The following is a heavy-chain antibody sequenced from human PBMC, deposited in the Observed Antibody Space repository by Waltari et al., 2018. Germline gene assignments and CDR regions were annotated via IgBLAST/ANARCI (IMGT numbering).Heavy chain of an antibody. V-gene: IGHV4-59*01. CDR1: GGSISSYY. J-gene: IGHJ3*02. Sequence: QVQLQESGPGLVKPSETLSLTCTVSGGSISSYYWSWIRQPPGKGLEWIGYIYYSGSTNYNPSLKSRVTISVDTSKNQFSLKLSSVTAADTAVYYCAREYCSSTSCYTMGSGAFDIWGQGTMVTVSS. D-gene: IGHD2-2*02. CDR2: IYYSGST. CDR3: AREYCSSTSCYTMGSGAFDI.